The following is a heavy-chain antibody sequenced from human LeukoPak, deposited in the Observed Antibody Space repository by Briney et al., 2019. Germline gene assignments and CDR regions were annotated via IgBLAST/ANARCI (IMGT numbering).Heavy chain of an antibody. J-gene: IGHJ4*02. V-gene: IGHV3-21*01. CDR3: ARKTYGSGSYNDY. CDR2: ISSSSSYI. CDR1: GFTFSSYN. Sequence: GGSLRLSCAASGFTFSSYNMNWVRQAPGKGLEWVSSISSSSSYICYADSVKGRFTISRDNAKNSLYLQMNSLRAEDTAVYYCARKTYGSGSYNDYWGQGSLVTVSS. D-gene: IGHD3-10*01.